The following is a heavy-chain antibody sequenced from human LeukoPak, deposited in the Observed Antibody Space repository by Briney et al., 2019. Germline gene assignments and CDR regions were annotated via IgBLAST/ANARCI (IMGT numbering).Heavy chain of an antibody. V-gene: IGHV3-30-3*01. CDR3: ATGIPNDILSREPFDS. CDR1: GFTFSSYA. CDR2: ISYDGSNK. D-gene: IGHD3-9*01. Sequence: PGGSLRLSCAASGFTFSSYAMHWVRQAPGKGLEWVAVISYDGSNKYYADSVKGRFTISRDNSKNTLYLQMNSLRAEDTAVYYCATGIPNDILSREPFDSWGQGTMVTVSS. J-gene: IGHJ3*02.